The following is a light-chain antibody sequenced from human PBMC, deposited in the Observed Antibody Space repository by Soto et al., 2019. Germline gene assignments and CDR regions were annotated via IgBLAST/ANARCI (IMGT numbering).Light chain of an antibody. CDR1: ENVRTF. CDR2: GAS. V-gene: IGKV3-11*01. CDR3: QQHSHWPPWT. J-gene: IGKJ1*01. Sequence: PGERATLSYRASENVRTFVDWYQQKPGQAPRLLIYGASNRATDIPARFSGSGSGTDFTLTISNLEPEDFAVYYCQQHSHWPPWTFGQGTRVEIQ.